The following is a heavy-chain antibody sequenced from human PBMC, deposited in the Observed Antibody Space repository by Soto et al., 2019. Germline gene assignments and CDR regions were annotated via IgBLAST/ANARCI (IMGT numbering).Heavy chain of an antibody. CDR3: ARASRSYGRLDY. J-gene: IGHJ4*02. CDR2: IYSGGST. CDR1: GFTVSSNY. Sequence: GGSLRLSCAASGFTVSSNYMSWVRQAPGKGLEWVSVIYSGGSTYYADSVKGRFTISRDNSKNTLYLQMNSLRAEDTAVYYCARASRSYGRLDYWGQGTLVTVSS. V-gene: IGHV3-66*01. D-gene: IGHD5-18*01.